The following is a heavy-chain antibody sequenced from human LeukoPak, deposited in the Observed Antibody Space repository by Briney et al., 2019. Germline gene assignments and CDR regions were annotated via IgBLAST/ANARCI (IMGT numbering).Heavy chain of an antibody. V-gene: IGHV3-30*04. CDR1: GFTFSSYA. CDR3: ARDRGIRAARGVWFDP. CDR2: ISYDGSNK. D-gene: IGHD2-2*01. J-gene: IGHJ5*02. Sequence: PGGSLRLSCAASGFTFSSYAMHWVRQAPGKGLEWVAVISYDGSNKYYADSVKGRFTISRDNAKNSLYLQMNSLRAEDTAVYYCARDRGIRAARGVWFDPWGQGTLVTVSS.